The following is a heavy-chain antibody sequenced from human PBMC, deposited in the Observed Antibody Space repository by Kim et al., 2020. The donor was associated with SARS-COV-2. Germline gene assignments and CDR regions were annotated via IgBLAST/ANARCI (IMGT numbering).Heavy chain of an antibody. D-gene: IGHD3-10*01. Sequence: SETLSLTCAVYGGSFSGYYWSWIRQPPGKGLEWIREINHSGSTNYNPSLKSRVTISVDTSKNQFSLKLSSVTAADTAVYYCARGRSDYGSGSYYYYYYYYMDVWGKGTTVTVSS. CDR1: GGSFSGYY. CDR3: ARGRSDYGSGSYYYYYYYYMDV. CDR2: INHSGST. J-gene: IGHJ6*03. V-gene: IGHV4-34*01.